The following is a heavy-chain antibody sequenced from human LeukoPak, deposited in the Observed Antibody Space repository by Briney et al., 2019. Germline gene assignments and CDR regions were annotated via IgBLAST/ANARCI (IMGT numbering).Heavy chain of an antibody. CDR3: ASMIVVAGYYYYYMDV. Sequence: SVKVSCKASGGTFSSYAISWVRQAPGQGLEWMGGIIPIFGTANYAQKFRGRVTITTDESTSTAYMELSSLRSEDTAVYYCASMIVVAGYYYYYMDVWGKGTTVTVSS. CDR1: GGTFSSYA. J-gene: IGHJ6*03. CDR2: IIPIFGTA. V-gene: IGHV1-69*05. D-gene: IGHD3-22*01.